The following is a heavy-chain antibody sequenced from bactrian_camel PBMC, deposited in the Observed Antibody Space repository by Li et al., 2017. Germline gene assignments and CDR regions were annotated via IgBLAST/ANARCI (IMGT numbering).Heavy chain of an antibody. CDR1: GNARSNFC. Sequence: HVQLVESGGGSAQAGGSLRLSCALSGNARSNFCVGWFRQAPGKEREGVATVYADGGRRYGDSVKGRFTISQDKDKDTVYLQLNSATPDDTAVYSCQSRCFRDGNWRLVRGKGTQVTVS. V-gene: IGHV3S54*01. D-gene: IGHD1*01. CDR3: QSRCFRDGNWRLV. CDR2: VYADGGRR. J-gene: IGHJ4*01.